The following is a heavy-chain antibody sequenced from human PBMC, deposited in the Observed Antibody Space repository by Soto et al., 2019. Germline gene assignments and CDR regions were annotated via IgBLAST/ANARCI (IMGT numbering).Heavy chain of an antibody. Sequence: SETLSLTCTVSGGSIASGGYYWGWIRQSPEKGLEWIGSVYYGGSTYYNPSLQSRLTMSIDTSKSQFSLNLSSVTAADTAVYFCARHARVARASTGVAFDPWGQGSLVTVSS. CDR1: GGSIASGGYY. CDR3: ARHARVARASTGVAFDP. J-gene: IGHJ5*02. D-gene: IGHD3-16*01. CDR2: VYYGGST. V-gene: IGHV4-39*01.